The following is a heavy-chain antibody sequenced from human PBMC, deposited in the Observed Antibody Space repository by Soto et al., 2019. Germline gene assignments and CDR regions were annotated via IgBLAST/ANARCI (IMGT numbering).Heavy chain of an antibody. CDR1: GSTFSSYA. D-gene: IGHD5-18*01. Sequence: PGGSLRLSCAASGSTFSSYAMHWVRQAPGKGLEWVAVISYDGSNKYYADSVKGRFTISRDNSKNTLYLQMNSLRAEDTAVYYCARDGGYSYGYEFDYWGQGTLVTVSS. V-gene: IGHV3-30-3*01. J-gene: IGHJ4*02. CDR2: ISYDGSNK. CDR3: ARDGGYSYGYEFDY.